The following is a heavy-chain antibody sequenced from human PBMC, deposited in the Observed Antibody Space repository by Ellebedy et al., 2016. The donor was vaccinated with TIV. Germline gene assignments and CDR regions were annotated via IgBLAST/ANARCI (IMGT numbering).Heavy chain of an antibody. J-gene: IGHJ4*02. CDR2: IHYSEST. D-gene: IGHD5-12*01. V-gene: IGHV4-59*11. CDR1: GDSISSLY. Sequence: SETLSLXXSVSGDSISSLYCAWIRQPPGKGLEWIGIIHYSESTNYNPSLKSRLTISLDTSRNQFSLNLHSVTAADTAVYYCVVGYGWLIDYWGQGTLVTVSS. CDR3: VVGYGWLIDY.